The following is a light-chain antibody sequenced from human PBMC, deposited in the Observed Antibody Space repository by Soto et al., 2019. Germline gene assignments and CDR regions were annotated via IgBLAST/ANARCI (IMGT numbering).Light chain of an antibody. V-gene: IGKV1-17*01. CDR1: QDIRSD. CDR3: LQHTDYPWT. J-gene: IGKJ1*01. CDR2: AAS. Sequence: DIQMTQSPSSLSAFVGDRVTITCRASQDIRSDLGWYRQKPGKVTRPLIYAASRLQSGVPSRFRGSGSGTEFTLTISSLQPDDFATYYCLQHTDYPWTFGQGTKVEFK.